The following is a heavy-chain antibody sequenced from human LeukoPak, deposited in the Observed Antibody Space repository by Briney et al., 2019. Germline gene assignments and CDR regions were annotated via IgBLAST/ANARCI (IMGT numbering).Heavy chain of an antibody. V-gene: IGHV3-30*03. CDR2: ISYDGSNK. J-gene: IGHJ5*02. CDR3: ARGGRYCSSTSCSNWFDP. CDR1: GFTFSSYG. D-gene: IGHD2-2*01. Sequence: GGSLRLSCAASGFTFSSYGMHWVRQAPGKGLEWVAVISYDGSNKYYADSVKGRFTISRDNSKNTLYLQMNSLRAEDTAVYYCARGGRYCSSTSCSNWFDPWGQGTLVTVSS.